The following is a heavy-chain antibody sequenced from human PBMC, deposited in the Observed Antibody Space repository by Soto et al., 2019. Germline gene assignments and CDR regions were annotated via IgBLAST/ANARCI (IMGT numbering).Heavy chain of an antibody. CDR3: ARQGYCSSTSCYSLFDY. CDR1: GGSIISSSYY. J-gene: IGHJ4*02. CDR2: IYYSGST. V-gene: IGHV4-39*01. Sequence: SETLSLTCTVSGGSIISSSYYFFCIRQPPWKGLEWIGSIYYSGSTYYNPSLKSRVTISVDTSKNQFSLKLSSVTAADTAVYYCARQGYCSSTSCYSLFDYWGQGTLVTVSS. D-gene: IGHD2-2*01.